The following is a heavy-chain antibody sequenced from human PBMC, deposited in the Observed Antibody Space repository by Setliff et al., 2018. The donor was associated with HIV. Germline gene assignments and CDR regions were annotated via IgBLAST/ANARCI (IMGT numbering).Heavy chain of an antibody. Sequence: GGSLRLSCAASGFTFSSYGMHWVRQAPGKGLEYVSAISNNGGITYYGDSVKGRFTISRDNSKNTLYLQMGSLRPEDMAVYYCARAEQRYYGSGKGYYFDYWGPGTLVTVSS. CDR2: ISNNGGIT. D-gene: IGHD3-10*01. V-gene: IGHV3-64*02. CDR1: GFTFSSYG. CDR3: ARAEQRYYGSGKGYYFDY. J-gene: IGHJ4*02.